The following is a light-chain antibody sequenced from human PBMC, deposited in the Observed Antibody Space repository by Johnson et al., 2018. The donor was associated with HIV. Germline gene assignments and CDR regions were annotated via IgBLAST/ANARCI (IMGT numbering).Light chain of an antibody. CDR2: DNN. V-gene: IGLV1-51*01. J-gene: IGLJ1*01. CDR3: GTWDSSLNAYV. CDR1: SSNIGNNY. Sequence: QSVLTQPPSVSAAPGQKVTISCSGSSSNIGNNYVSWYQQIPGTAPKLLIYDNNKRPSGIPDRFSASKSGTSATLGITGLQTGDEADYYCGTWDSSLNAYVVGTGTKVTV.